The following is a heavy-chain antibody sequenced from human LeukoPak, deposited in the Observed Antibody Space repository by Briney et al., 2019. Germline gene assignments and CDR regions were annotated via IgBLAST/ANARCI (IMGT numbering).Heavy chain of an antibody. CDR2: IYYSGST. CDR1: GGSISSYY. J-gene: IGHJ4*02. V-gene: IGHV4-59*01. D-gene: IGHD6-13*01. Sequence: PSETLFLTCTVSGGSISSYYWSWIRQPPGKGLEWIGYIYYSGSTNYNPSLKSRVTISVDTSKNQFSLKLSSVTAADTAVYYCAKIAAAGTHFDYWGQGTLVTVSS. CDR3: AKIAAAGTHFDY.